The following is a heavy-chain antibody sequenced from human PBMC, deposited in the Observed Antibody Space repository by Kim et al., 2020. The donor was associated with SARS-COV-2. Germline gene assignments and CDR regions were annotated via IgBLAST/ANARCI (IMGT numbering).Heavy chain of an antibody. V-gene: IGHV4-61*02. CDR2: IYTSGST. CDR3: ARVHRYGSGSYYTFDGMDV. CDR1: GGSISSGSYY. Sequence: SETLSLTCTVSGGSISSGSYYWSWIRQPAGKGLEWIGRIYTSGSTNYNPSLKSRVTISVDTSKNQFSLKLSSVTAADTAVYYCARVHRYGSGSYYTFDGMDVWGQGTTVTVSS. D-gene: IGHD3-10*01. J-gene: IGHJ6*02.